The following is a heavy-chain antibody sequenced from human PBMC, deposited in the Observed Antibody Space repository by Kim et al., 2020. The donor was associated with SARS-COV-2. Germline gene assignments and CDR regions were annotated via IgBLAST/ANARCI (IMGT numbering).Heavy chain of an antibody. J-gene: IGHJ6*02. CDR1: GGSISSPGYY. V-gene: IGHV4-39*01. CDR2: IYYSGTT. CDR3: ARLFRSGRHSYYNGMDV. Sequence: SETLSLTCTVSGGSISSPGYYWGWIRQPPGKGLEWVGSIYYSGTTYYNPSLKSRVTISVDTSKNQFSLKLSSVTAADAAVYYCARLFRSGRHSYYNGMDVWGQGTTLTVSS. D-gene: IGHD3-10*01.